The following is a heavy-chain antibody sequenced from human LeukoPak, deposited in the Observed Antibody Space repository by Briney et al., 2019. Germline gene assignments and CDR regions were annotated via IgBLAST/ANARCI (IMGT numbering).Heavy chain of an antibody. D-gene: IGHD4-17*01. CDR1: GYTXTGYY. V-gene: IGHV1-2*02. Sequence: ASVKVSCKASGYTXTGYYVHGVRQAPGQGLEWMGWINLNSGGTDYAQKFQGRVTMTRDTSISTAYMELSRLRSDDTAVYYCARASWETVQDYWGQGTLVTVSS. CDR2: INLNSGGT. CDR3: ARASWETVQDY. J-gene: IGHJ4*02.